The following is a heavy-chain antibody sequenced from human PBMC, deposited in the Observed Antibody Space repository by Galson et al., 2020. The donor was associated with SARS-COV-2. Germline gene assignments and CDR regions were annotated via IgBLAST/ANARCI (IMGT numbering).Heavy chain of an antibody. D-gene: IGHD3-16*01. V-gene: IGHV3-49*03. CDR3: TRDIDDPPLFDS. CDR2: IRSRTHAATT. CDR1: GFTFDNHL. Sequence: GGSLRLSCTGSGFTFDNHLMSWFRQAPGKGLEWLGFIRSRTHAATTEYAASVKGRFIISRDDSKRIAYLQMNSLKTEDTAVYYCTRDIDDPPLFDSWGQGTLVTVS. J-gene: IGHJ4*02.